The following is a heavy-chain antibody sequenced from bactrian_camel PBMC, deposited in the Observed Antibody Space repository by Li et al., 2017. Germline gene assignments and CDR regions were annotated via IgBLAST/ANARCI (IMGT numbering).Heavy chain of an antibody. CDR1: ENIGSRCA. V-gene: IGHV3S53*01. D-gene: IGHD2*01. CDR2: ITSDGIT. J-gene: IGHJ4*01. CDR3: VVDSPEKDCGGYIYTGK. Sequence: QLVESGGGSVQAGGSLKLSCAASENIGSRCAMAWYRQVPGNEPDMVSSITSDGITTYANSVKGRFTTTRDNVENTLYLQMTSLKTEDTAMYYCVVDSPEKDCGGYIYTGKWGQGTQVTVS.